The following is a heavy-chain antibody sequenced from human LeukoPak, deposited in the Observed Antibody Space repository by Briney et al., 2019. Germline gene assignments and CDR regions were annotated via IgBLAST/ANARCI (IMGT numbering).Heavy chain of an antibody. CDR1: GYTFTSYG. D-gene: IGHD6-13*01. CDR3: AREGGYSSSWYGFDY. Sequence: VASVKVSCKASGYTFTSYGISWVRQAPGQGLEWMGWISAYNGNTNYAQKLQGRVTMTTDTSTSTAYMELRSLRSDDTAVYYCAREGGYSSSWYGFDYWGQGTLVTVSS. V-gene: IGHV1-18*01. J-gene: IGHJ4*02. CDR2: ISAYNGNT.